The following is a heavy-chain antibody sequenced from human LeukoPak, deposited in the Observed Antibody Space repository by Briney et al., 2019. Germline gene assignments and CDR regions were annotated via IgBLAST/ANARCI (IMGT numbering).Heavy chain of an antibody. V-gene: IGHV1-46*01. CDR3: SRDRCSSTSCYNGYWFDP. CDR2: INPSGGST. J-gene: IGHJ5*02. Sequence: GASVKVSCKASGHTFSTYYMHWVRQAPGQGLEWMGIINPSGGSTTYAQKFQGRVTMTRDMSTSTFYMELSSLRSEDTAVYYCSRDRCSSTSCYNGYWFDPWGQGTLVTVSS. CDR1: GHTFSTYY. D-gene: IGHD2-2*02.